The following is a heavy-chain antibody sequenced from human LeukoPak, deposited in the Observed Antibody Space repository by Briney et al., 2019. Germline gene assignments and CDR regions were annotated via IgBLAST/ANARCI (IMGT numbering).Heavy chain of an antibody. Sequence: PSETLSLTCTVSGGSISSDYWQWIRQPPGKGLEWVGYIYNSGNKHYTSSLKSRVTISIDTSKNQFSLKLASVTAADTAVYYCATRGYWGQGTLVAVSS. CDR1: GGSISSDY. CDR3: ATRGY. J-gene: IGHJ4*02. D-gene: IGHD3-10*01. CDR2: IYNSGNK. V-gene: IGHV4-59*08.